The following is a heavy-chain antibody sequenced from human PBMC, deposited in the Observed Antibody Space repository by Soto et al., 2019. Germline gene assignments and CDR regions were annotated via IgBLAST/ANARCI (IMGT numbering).Heavy chain of an antibody. CDR2: IYHSGST. J-gene: IGHJ2*01. V-gene: IGHV4-39*01. CDR3: AKMTPDWYFDL. CDR1: GGSISSSSYY. Sequence: QLQLQESGPGLVKPSETLSLTCTVSGGSISSSSYYWGWIRQPPGKGLEWIGTIYHSGSTYYNPSLKSRVTLSVDTSKNPFSLNLSSVTAADTAVYYCAKMTPDWYFDLWGRGTLVTVSS.